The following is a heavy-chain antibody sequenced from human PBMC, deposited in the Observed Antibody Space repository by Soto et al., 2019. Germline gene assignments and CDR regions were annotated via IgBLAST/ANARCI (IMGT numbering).Heavy chain of an antibody. D-gene: IGHD3-22*01. V-gene: IGHV4-61*01. CDR3: ARDQIFSSGYYDAFDI. CDR1: GVSVSSGSYY. Sequence: SETLSLTCTVSGVSVSSGSYYWSWIRQPPGKGLEWIGYIYYSGSTNYNPSLKSRVTISVDTSKNQFSLKLSSVTAADTAVYYCARDQIFSSGYYDAFDIWGQGTMVTVSS. CDR2: IYYSGST. J-gene: IGHJ3*02.